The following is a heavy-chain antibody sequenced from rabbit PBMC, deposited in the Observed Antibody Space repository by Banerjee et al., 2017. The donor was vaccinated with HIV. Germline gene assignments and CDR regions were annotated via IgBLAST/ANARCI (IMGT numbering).Heavy chain of an antibody. CDR1: GFTISTYA. D-gene: IGHD2-1*01. J-gene: IGHJ3*01. CDR2: IDPVFSST. V-gene: IGHV1S7*01. CDR3: ARDPDSYDDYGEFAKPTRLDL. Sequence: QLVESGGGLVKPGGCLTLSCKASGFTISTYAMSWVRQAPGKGLEWIGYIDPVFSSTYCAGWVNGRFTISSHNAQNTLYLQLNSLTAADTATYFCARDPDSYDDYGEFAKPTRLDLWGPGALVTVS.